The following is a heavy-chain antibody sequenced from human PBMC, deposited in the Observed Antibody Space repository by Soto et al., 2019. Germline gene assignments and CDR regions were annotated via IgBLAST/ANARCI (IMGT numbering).Heavy chain of an antibody. J-gene: IGHJ5*02. D-gene: IGHD6-13*01. Sequence: SETLSLTCTVSGGSISSGGYYWSWIRQHPGKGLEWIGYIYYSGSTYYNPSLKSRVTISVDTSKNQFSLKLSSVTAADTAVYYCARAKKGIAAAENWFDPWGQGTLVTVS. CDR3: ARAKKGIAAAENWFDP. CDR1: GGSISSGGYY. V-gene: IGHV4-31*03. CDR2: IYYSGST.